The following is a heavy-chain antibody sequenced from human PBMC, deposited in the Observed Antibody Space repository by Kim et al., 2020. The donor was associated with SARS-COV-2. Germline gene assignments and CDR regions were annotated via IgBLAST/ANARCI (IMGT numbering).Heavy chain of an antibody. Sequence: GESLKISCKGSGYSFTSYWIGWVRQMPGKGLEWMGIIYPGDSDTRYSPSFQGQVTISADKSISTAYLQWSSLKASDTAMYYCARHNGRYFDWLSQPNNWFDPWGQGTLVTVSS. CDR1: GYSFTSYW. CDR2: IYPGDSDT. J-gene: IGHJ5*02. V-gene: IGHV5-51*01. CDR3: ARHNGRYFDWLSQPNNWFDP. D-gene: IGHD3-9*01.